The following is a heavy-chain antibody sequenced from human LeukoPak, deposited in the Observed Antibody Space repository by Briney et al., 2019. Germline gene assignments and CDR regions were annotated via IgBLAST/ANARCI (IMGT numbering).Heavy chain of an antibody. CDR3: AKDRDTAMEIDY. Sequence: PGGSLRLSXAASGFTFSNYGMHWVRQAPGKGLEWVAVIWYDGSNKYYADSVKGRFTISRDNSKNTLYLQMKSLRAEDTAVYYCAKDRDTAMEIDYWGQGTLVTVSS. D-gene: IGHD5-18*01. CDR2: IWYDGSNK. V-gene: IGHV3-33*06. CDR1: GFTFSNYG. J-gene: IGHJ4*02.